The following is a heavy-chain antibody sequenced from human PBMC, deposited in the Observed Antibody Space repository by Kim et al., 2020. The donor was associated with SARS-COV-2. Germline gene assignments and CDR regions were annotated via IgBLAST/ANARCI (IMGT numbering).Heavy chain of an antibody. CDR3: ANCYGDYDY. D-gene: IGHD4-17*01. V-gene: IGHV3-23*01. CDR2: GSR. J-gene: IGHJ4*02. Sequence: GSRYSAASVTGRFTISRDNSKNTLYLQMNSLRAEDTAVYYCANCYGDYDYWGQGTLVTVSS.